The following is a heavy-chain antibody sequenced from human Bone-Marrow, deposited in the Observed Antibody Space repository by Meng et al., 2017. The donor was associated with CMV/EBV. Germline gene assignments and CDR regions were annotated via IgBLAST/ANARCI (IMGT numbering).Heavy chain of an antibody. CDR2: ISSSGSTI. D-gene: IGHD3-16*01. CDR1: GFTFSSYE. Sequence: GGSLRLSCAASGFTFSSYEMNWVRQAPGKGLEWVSYISSSGSTIYYADSVKGRFTISRDNAKNTLYLQMNTLTVEDTAVYYCARDMRGHYYWGQGTLVTVSS. J-gene: IGHJ4*02. CDR3: ARDMRGHYY. V-gene: IGHV3-48*03.